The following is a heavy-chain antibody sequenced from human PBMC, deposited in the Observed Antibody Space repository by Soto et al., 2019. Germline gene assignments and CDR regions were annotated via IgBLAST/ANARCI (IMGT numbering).Heavy chain of an antibody. J-gene: IGHJ5*02. CDR3: AQTEDGGRSRTPAGWFDA. V-gene: IGHV2-26*01. D-gene: IGHD2-15*01. CDR2: IFSNDER. Sequence: QVTLKESGPVLVKHTETLTLTCTVSGFPLSNAGMGVSWIRQPPGKALEWLAHIFSNDERRFSTSLKNRLTISKDTFNSQVVLIMTNMDPVDTATYYCAQTEDGGRSRTPAGWFDAWGQGTLVTVSS. CDR1: GFPLSNAGMG.